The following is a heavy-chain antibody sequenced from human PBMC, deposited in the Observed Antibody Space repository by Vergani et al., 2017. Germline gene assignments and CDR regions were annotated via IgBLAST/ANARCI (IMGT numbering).Heavy chain of an antibody. J-gene: IGHJ6*03. V-gene: IGHV4-34*01. Sequence: QVQLQQWGAGLLKPSETLSLTCAVYGGSFSGYYWSWIRQPPGKGLEWIGEINHSGSTNYNPSLKSRVTISVDTSKNQVSLKLSSVTAADTAVYYCARVLPPSMGIAARGYYYYYMDVWGKGTTVTVSS. CDR3: ARVLPPSMGIAARGYYYYYMDV. CDR1: GGSFSGYY. D-gene: IGHD6-6*01. CDR2: INHSGST.